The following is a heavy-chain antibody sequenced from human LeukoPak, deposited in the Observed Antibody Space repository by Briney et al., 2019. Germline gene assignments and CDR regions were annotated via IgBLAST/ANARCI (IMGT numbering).Heavy chain of an antibody. CDR3: ARNYCGGDCSDFDY. J-gene: IGHJ4*02. CDR1: GVSISSGDYY. CDR2: IYYSGST. Sequence: SQTLSLTCTVSGVSISSGDYYWSWIRQPPGKGLEWIGYIYYSGSTYYNPSLKSRVTISVDTSKNQFSLKLSSVTAADTAVYYCARNYCGGDCSDFDYWGQGTLVTVSS. D-gene: IGHD2-21*01. V-gene: IGHV4-30-4*08.